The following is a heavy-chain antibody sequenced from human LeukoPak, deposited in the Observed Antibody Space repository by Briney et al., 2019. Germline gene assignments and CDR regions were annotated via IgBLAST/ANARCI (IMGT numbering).Heavy chain of an antibody. Sequence: GGPLRLSCAASGFTFSSYGMHWVRQAPGKGLGWLAFTRYDGSNKYYADSVKGRFTISRDNSKNMLYLQMNSLRAEDTAEYYCAKDPQKWESYFDYWRQGTLVTVSS. J-gene: IGHJ4*02. CDR1: GFTFSSYG. CDR3: AKDPQKWESYFDY. V-gene: IGHV3-30*02. CDR2: TRYDGSNK. D-gene: IGHD1-26*01.